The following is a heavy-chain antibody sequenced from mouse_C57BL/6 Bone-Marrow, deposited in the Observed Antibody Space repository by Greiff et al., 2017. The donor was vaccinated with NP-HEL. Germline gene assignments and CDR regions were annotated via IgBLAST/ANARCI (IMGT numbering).Heavy chain of an antibody. CDR1: GYTFTDYY. V-gene: IGHV1-26*01. CDR3: ARGISFITTVVAHYYAMDY. D-gene: IGHD1-1*01. CDR2: INPNNGGT. J-gene: IGHJ4*01. Sequence: EVQLQQSGPELVKPGASVKISCKASGYTFTDYYMNWVKQSHGKSLEWIGDINPNNGGTSYNQKFKGKATLTVDKSSSTAYMELRSLTSEDSAVYYCARGISFITTVVAHYYAMDYWGQGTSVTVSS.